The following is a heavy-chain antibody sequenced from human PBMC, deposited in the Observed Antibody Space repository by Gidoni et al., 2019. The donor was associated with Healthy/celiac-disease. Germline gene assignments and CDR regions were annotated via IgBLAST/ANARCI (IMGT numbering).Heavy chain of an antibody. V-gene: IGHV3-9*01. J-gene: IGHJ4*02. CDR3: AKDIGWDSSGWAPGY. CDR2: ISWNSGSI. D-gene: IGHD6-19*01. CDR1: GFTFDDYA. Sequence: EVQLVESGGGLVQPGRSLRLSCAASGFTFDDYAMHWVRQAPGKGLEWVSGISWNSGSIGYADSVKGRFTISRDNAKNSLYLQMNSLRAEDTALYYCAKDIGWDSSGWAPGYWGQGTLVTVSS.